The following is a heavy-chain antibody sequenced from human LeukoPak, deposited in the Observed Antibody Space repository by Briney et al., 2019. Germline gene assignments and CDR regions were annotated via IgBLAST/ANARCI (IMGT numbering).Heavy chain of an antibody. V-gene: IGHV5-51*01. CDR2: IYPADSNT. D-gene: IGHD5-24*01. J-gene: IGHJ3*02. CDR3: ARSPRDGYSDGVDDI. CDR1: GYSFSSYW. Sequence: GESLNISCKGSGYSFSSYWIGWVPQMTGDGLEWMEIIYPADSNTVYRASFQGQVTLSADRSLNTAYLQWSSLRASDTAMYYCARSPRDGYSDGVDDIWGQGTMVTVAS.